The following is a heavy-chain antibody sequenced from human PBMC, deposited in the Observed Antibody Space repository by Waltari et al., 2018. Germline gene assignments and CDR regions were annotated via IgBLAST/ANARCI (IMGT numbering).Heavy chain of an antibody. CDR2: IYSGGSI. V-gene: IGHV3-53*01. J-gene: IGHJ2*01. CDR3: AREAPGYFDL. Sequence: EVQLEESGGGLIQPGGSLRLSCAASGFTVSSNYMSWVRQAPGKGREWFSVIYSGGSIYYADSVKGRFTISRGNSKNTVYLQMNSLRVEDTAVYYCAREAPGYFDLWGRGTLVTVSS. CDR1: GFTVSSNY.